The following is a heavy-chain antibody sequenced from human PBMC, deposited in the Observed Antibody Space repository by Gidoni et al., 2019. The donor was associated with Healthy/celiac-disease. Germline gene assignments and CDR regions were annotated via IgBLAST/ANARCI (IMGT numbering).Heavy chain of an antibody. J-gene: IGHJ1*01. CDR3: AREDVAAGTIYFQH. Sequence: EVQLVESGGGLVQPGGSLRLSCAASGFTFSSYWMSWVRQAPGKGLEWVANIKQDGSEKYYVDSVKGRFTISRDNAKNSLYLQMNSLRAEDTAVYYCAREDVAAGTIYFQHWGQGTLVTVSS. V-gene: IGHV3-7*01. CDR1: GFTFSSYW. D-gene: IGHD6-13*01. CDR2: IKQDGSEK.